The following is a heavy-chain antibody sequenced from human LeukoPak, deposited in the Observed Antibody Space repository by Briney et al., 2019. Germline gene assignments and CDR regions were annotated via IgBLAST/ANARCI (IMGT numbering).Heavy chain of an antibody. J-gene: IGHJ4*02. V-gene: IGHV4-34*01. CDR1: GGSFSGYY. CDR2: INHSGST. D-gene: IGHD6-6*01. Sequence: PSETLSLTCAVYGGSFSGYYWSWIRQPPGKGLEWIGEINHSGSTNYNPSLKSRVTISVDTSKSQFSLKLSSVTAADTAVYYCAREYSSSSGRVFDCWGQGTLVTVSS. CDR3: AREYSSSSGRVFDC.